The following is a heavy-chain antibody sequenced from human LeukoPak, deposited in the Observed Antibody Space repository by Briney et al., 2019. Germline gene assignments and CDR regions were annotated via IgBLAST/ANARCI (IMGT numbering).Heavy chain of an antibody. J-gene: IGHJ4*02. CDR3: ARALKAFDC. V-gene: IGHV3-21*01. Sequence: GGSLRLSCAASGGTFSSYNMHWVRQAPGKGLEWVSSISSGGHYIYYADSVKGRFTISRDNAKNSLYLQVNSLRAEDTAVYYCARALKAFDCWGQGTLATVSS. CDR2: ISSGGHYI. CDR1: GGTFSSYN.